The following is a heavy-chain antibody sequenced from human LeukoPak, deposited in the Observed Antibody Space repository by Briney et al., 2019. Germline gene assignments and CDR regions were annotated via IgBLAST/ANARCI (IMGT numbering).Heavy chain of an antibody. CDR3: ARIYCSTPSCDNYYYGMDV. CDR2: IIPILGLV. J-gene: IGHJ6*02. Sequence: SVKVSCKASGGTFNIFDTYAITWVRQGPGQGLEWMGKIIPILGLVKYAQKFQGRVTILADKSTSTAYMELSSLTSEDTAVYFCARIYCSTPSCDNYYYGMDVWGQGTTVTVSS. D-gene: IGHD2-2*02. CDR1: GGTFNIFDTYA. V-gene: IGHV1-69*04.